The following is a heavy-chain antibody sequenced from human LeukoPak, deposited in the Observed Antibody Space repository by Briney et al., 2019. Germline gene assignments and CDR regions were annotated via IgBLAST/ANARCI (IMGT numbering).Heavy chain of an antibody. CDR3: ARDLSGSYYGGFDP. V-gene: IGHV1-69*13. D-gene: IGHD1-26*01. CDR1: GGTFSSYA. CDR2: IIPIFGTA. J-gene: IGHJ5*02. Sequence: GASVKVSCKASGGTFSSYAISWVRQAPGQGLGWMGGIIPIFGTANYAQKFQGRVTITADESTSTAYMELSSLRSEDTAVYYCARDLSGSYYGGFDPWGQGTLVTVSS.